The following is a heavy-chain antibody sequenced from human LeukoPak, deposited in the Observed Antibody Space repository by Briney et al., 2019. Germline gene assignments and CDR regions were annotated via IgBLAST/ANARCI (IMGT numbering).Heavy chain of an antibody. CDR3: ARVTVGATRVFDI. J-gene: IGHJ3*02. Sequence: EASVKVSCTASGYTFTNYAMNWVRQAPGQGLEWMGWINTNTGNPTYAQGFTGRFVFSLDTSVSTAYLQISSLKAEDTAVYYCARVTVGATRVFDIWGQGTMVTVSS. CDR2: INTNTGNP. V-gene: IGHV7-4-1*02. D-gene: IGHD1-26*01. CDR1: GYTFTNYA.